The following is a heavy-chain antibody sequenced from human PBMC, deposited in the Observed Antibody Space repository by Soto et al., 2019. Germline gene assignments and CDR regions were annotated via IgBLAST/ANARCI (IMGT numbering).Heavy chain of an antibody. D-gene: IGHD7-27*01. V-gene: IGHV1-18*04. CDR3: ARANPNRRGNWFDP. CDR2: ISAYNGNT. J-gene: IGHJ5*02. Sequence: ASVKVSCKASGYTFTGYYMHWVRQAPGQGLEWMGWISAYNGNTNYAQKLQGRVTMTTDTSTSTAYMELRSLRSDDTAVYYCARANPNRRGNWFDPWGQGTLVTVSS. CDR1: GYTFTGYY.